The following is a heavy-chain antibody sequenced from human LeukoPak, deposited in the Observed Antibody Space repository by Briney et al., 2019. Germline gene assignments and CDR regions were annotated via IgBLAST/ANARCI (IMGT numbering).Heavy chain of an antibody. V-gene: IGHV1-18*01. D-gene: IGHD3-16*01. CDR1: GYTFTSYG. CDR2: ISAYNGNT. J-gene: IGHJ4*02. CDR3: ARVRYRLAETYIDY. Sequence: ASVKVSCKASGYTFTSYGISWVRQAPGQGLEWMGWISAYNGNTNYAQKLQGRVTMTTDTSTSTAYMELRSLRSDDTAVYYCARVRYRLAETYIDYWGQGTLVTVSS.